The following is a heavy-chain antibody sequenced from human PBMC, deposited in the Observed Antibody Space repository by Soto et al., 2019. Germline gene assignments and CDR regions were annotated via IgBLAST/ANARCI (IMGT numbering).Heavy chain of an antibody. V-gene: IGHV4-34*01. CDR2: INHSGCT. D-gene: IGHD3-10*01. CDR3: ARAGRGLADY. CDR1: AQTFSGYY. Sequence: QTLTCAPYAQTFSGYYWSWPCQPPGRGMEWIGEINHSGCTNYKPSLKGRVTISVDTSKNQFSLTLSSVTAADTAVYYCARAGRGLADYWCQGTLVTVSS. J-gene: IGHJ4*02.